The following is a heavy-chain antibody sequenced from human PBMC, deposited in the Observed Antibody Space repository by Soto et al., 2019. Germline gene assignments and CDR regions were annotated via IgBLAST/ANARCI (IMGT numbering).Heavy chain of an antibody. J-gene: IGHJ4*02. D-gene: IGHD3-22*01. CDR1: GFTFSNYW. CDR3: ARGQHYYDKISLVYYFDY. Sequence: GGSLRLSCAASGFTFSNYWMHWVRQAPGKGLAWVSHINQDGSDTTYADSVKGRFTISRDNAKNSLYLQMNSLRAEDTAVYYCARGQHYYDKISLVYYFDYWGQGTLVTVSS. CDR2: INQDGSDT. V-gene: IGHV3-74*01.